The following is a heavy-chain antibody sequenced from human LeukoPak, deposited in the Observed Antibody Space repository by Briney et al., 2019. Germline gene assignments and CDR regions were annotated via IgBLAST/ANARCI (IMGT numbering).Heavy chain of an antibody. CDR2: ISGSGGST. CDR3: AKDQDSGSYYALDY. D-gene: IGHD1-26*01. V-gene: IGHV3-23*01. CDR1: GFTFSSYA. J-gene: IGHJ4*02. Sequence: GGSLRLSCAASGFTFSSYAMSWVRQAPGKGLEWVSAISGSGGSTYYADSVKGRFTISRDNSKNTLYLQVNSLRAEDTAVYYCAKDQDSGSYYALDYWGQGTLVTVSS.